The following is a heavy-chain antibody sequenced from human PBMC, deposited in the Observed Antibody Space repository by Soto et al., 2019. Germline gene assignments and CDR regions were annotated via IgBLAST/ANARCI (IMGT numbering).Heavy chain of an antibody. CDR1: GFTFSSYA. J-gene: IGHJ4*02. CDR2: ISGSGGST. D-gene: IGHD3-9*01. Sequence: LRLSCAASGFTFSSYAMSCVRQALGKGLEWVSAISGSGGSTYYADSVKGRFTISRDNSKNTLYLQMNSLRAEDTAVYYCAKDSFSVPRRYGYFDYWGQGTLVTVSS. V-gene: IGHV3-23*01. CDR3: AKDSFSVPRRYGYFDY.